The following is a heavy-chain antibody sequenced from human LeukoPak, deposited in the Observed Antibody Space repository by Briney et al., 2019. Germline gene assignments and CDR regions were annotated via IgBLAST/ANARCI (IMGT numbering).Heavy chain of an antibody. Sequence: GASVKVSCKASGYTFTAYYIHWVRQAPGQGLEWTGRINPNSGDTNYAQKFQGSVTLTRDTSINTAYMELSRLRSDDTAVYYCAKLGIGSTTRAWFDPWGQGTLVTVSS. J-gene: IGHJ5*02. CDR3: AKLGIGSTTRAWFDP. CDR1: GYTFTAYY. D-gene: IGHD1-26*01. CDR2: INPNSGDT. V-gene: IGHV1-2*06.